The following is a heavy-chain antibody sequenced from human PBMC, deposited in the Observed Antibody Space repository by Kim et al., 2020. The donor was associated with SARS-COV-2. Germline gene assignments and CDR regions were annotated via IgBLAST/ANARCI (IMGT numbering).Heavy chain of an antibody. V-gene: IGHV3-23*01. CDR3: ARSGNLFYECIDY. J-gene: IGHJ4*02. Sequence: GGSLRLSCAASGFTFNSYTMAWVRQAPGKGLEWVSCIIKTGTMTYYADSVKGRFTISRDNSKNTLSLQMKSLRVEDAALYYCARSGNLFYECIDYWGQGALVTVSS. CDR2: IIKTGTMT. CDR1: GFTFNSYT. D-gene: IGHD2-15*01.